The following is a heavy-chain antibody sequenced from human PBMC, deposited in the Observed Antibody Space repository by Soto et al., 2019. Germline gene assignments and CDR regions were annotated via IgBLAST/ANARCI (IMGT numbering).Heavy chain of an antibody. V-gene: IGHV3-21*06. J-gene: IGHJ4*02. CDR1: GFTFTRYS. Sequence: PGGSLRLSCAASGFTFTRYSMNWVRQAPGKGLEWVSSISSTTNYIYYGDSMKGRFTISRDNAKNSLYLEMNSLRAEVTAVYYCARESEDLTSNFDYWGQGTLVTVSS. CDR3: ARESEDLTSNFDY. CDR2: ISSTTNYI.